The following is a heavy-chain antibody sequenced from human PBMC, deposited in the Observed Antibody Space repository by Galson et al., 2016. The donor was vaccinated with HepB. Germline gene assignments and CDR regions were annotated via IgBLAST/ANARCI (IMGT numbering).Heavy chain of an antibody. CDR1: GFIFGDYA. CDR2: LTWNGGIL. V-gene: IGHV3-9*01. CDR3: AKGIGSGWSDY. J-gene: IGHJ4*02. D-gene: IGHD6-19*01. Sequence: SLRLSCAASGFIFGDYAMSWVRQSPGKGLEWVSGLTWNGGILGYADSVKGRFTISRDNARNFLSLQMNNLRSEDTALYYCAKGIGSGWSDYWGPGTLVSVSS.